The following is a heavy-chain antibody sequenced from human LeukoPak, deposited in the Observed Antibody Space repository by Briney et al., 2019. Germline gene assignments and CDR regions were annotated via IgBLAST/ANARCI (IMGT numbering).Heavy chain of an antibody. CDR3: ARDRSSSWYAPYYYGMDV. D-gene: IGHD6-13*01. CDR1: GGSISSGGYY. Sequence: SSETLSLTCTVSGGSISSGGYYWSWIRQHPGKGLEWIAYIDYSGSTYYNPSLKSRVTISVDTSKNQFSLKLSSVTAADTAVYYCARDRSSSWYAPYYYGMDVWGQGTTVTVSS. V-gene: IGHV4-31*03. J-gene: IGHJ6*02. CDR2: IDYSGST.